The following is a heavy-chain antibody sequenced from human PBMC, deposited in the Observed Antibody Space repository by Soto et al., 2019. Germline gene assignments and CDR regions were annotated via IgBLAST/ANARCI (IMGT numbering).Heavy chain of an antibody. V-gene: IGHV1-69*13. D-gene: IGHD1-1*01. CDR2: IIPIFGTA. CDR3: ASGEGTGTYRGLVGWFDP. CDR1: GGTFSSYA. J-gene: IGHJ5*02. Sequence: SVKVSCKASGGTFSSYAISWVRQAPGQGLEWMGGIIPIFGTANYAQKFQGRVTITADESTSTAYMELSSLRSEDTAVYYCASGEGTGTYRGLVGWFDPWGQGTLVTVS.